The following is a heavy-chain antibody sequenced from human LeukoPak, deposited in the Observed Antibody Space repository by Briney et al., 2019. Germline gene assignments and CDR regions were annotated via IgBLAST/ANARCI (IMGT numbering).Heavy chain of an antibody. CDR2: IYYSGST. J-gene: IGHJ6*02. CDR1: GGSISSGGYY. D-gene: IGHD3-3*01. CDR3: AREFSHYYYGMDV. Sequence: SQTLSLTCTVSGGSISSGGYYWSWIRQHPGKGLEWIGYIYYSGSTYYNPSLKSRVTISVDTSKNQFSLKLSSVTAADTAAYYCAREFSHYYYGMDVWGQGTTVTVSS. V-gene: IGHV4-31*03.